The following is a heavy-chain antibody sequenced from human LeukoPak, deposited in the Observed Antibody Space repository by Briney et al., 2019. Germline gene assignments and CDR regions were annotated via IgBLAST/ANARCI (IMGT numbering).Heavy chain of an antibody. V-gene: IGHV1-2*02. Sequence: ASVKVSCKASGYTFTGYYMHWVRQAPGQGREGMGWINPNSGGTNYAQKFQGRVTMTRHTSISTAYMELSRLRSEDTAVYYCATDNRVLGAFDIWGQGTMVTVSS. CDR3: ATDNRVLGAFDI. D-gene: IGHD2/OR15-2a*01. CDR2: INPNSGGT. J-gene: IGHJ3*02. CDR1: GYTFTGYY.